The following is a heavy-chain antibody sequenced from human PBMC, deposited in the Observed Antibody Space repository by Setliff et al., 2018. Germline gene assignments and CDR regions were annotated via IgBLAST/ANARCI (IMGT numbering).Heavy chain of an antibody. Sequence: PSETLSLTCAVSGYSISNGFYWGWIRQSPVKGLEWIGSLFDGGSAYYSPSLKSRASISLDASKNQFALKLTSATAADTAMYYCTNGMFYDFWTNYPYYDGLDVWGQGTTVTVSS. V-gene: IGHV4-38-2*01. CDR1: GYSISNGFY. CDR2: LFDGGSA. D-gene: IGHD3-3*01. J-gene: IGHJ6*02. CDR3: TNGMFYDFWTNYPYYDGLDV.